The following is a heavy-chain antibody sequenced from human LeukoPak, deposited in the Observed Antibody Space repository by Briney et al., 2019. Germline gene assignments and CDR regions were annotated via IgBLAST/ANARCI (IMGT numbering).Heavy chain of an antibody. CDR3: ATHSSSLDY. J-gene: IGHJ4*02. V-gene: IGHV4-39*01. D-gene: IGHD6-13*01. CDR2: IYYSGST. Sequence: SETLSLTCTVSGGSISSSSYYWGWIRQPPGKGLEWIGSIYYSGSTYYNPSLKSRVTISVDTSKNQFSLKLSSVTAADTVVYYCATHSSSLDYWGQGTLVTVSS. CDR1: GGSISSSSYY.